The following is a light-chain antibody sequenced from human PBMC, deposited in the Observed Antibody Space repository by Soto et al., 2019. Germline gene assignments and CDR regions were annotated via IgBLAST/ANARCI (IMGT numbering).Light chain of an antibody. CDR2: AAS. Sequence: EIVLTQSPGTLSLSPGEGATLSCRASQSISSTNLAWYQQKPGQAPRLLIYAASRRATGIPDRFSGSGSGTDFTLTISRLEPEDFAVYYCQQYGSSPWTFGQGTKVDIK. J-gene: IGKJ1*01. CDR3: QQYGSSPWT. V-gene: IGKV3-20*01. CDR1: QSISSTN.